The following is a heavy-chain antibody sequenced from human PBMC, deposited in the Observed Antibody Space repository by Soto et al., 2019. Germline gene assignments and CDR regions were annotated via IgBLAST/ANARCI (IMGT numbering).Heavy chain of an antibody. CDR3: ARRGNWNYVVAP. CDR2: IYFAGNT. Sequence: SETLSLTCTVSGGSISSSSHYWAWIRQPPGKGLEFLGNIYFAGNTNYNPSLQSRVTISVDTSRNRFSLRLSSVTAADTAEYYCARRGNWNYVVAPWGQGTLVTVSS. V-gene: IGHV4-39*01. J-gene: IGHJ5*02. CDR1: GGSISSSSHY. D-gene: IGHD1-7*01.